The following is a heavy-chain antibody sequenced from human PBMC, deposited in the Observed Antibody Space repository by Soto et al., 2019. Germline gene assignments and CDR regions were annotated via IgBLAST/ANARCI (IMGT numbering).Heavy chain of an antibody. J-gene: IGHJ5*01. CDR1: GYTFSSHG. CDR3: AREGSYGWYDC. V-gene: IGHV1-18*01. Sequence: QVQLVQSGAEVRKPGASVKVYCKASGYTFSSHGIIWVRQAPGQGLEWMGWISGYNGNAKYAQRLQGRVTMTTDTSTSTVYMDLRSLGSDDSAVYYCAREGSYGWYDCWGQGTLVTVSS. D-gene: IGHD2-15*01. CDR2: ISGYNGNA.